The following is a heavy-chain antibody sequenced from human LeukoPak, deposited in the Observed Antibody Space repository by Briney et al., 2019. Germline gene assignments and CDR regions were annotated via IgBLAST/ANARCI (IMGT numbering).Heavy chain of an antibody. CDR2: IYTRDGST. CDR1: GYTFTSNY. Sequence: GASVKVSCKASGYTFTSNYIHWVRQAPGQGVGWMGMIYTRDGSTSYAQKFQGRVNVTRDTSTSKVHMELSGLRSEDTAVYYCARDQEGFDYWGQGTLVTVSS. J-gene: IGHJ4*02. V-gene: IGHV1-46*01. CDR3: ARDQEGFDY.